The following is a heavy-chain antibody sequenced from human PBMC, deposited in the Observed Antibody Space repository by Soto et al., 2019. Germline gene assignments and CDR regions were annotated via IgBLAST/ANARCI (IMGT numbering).Heavy chain of an antibody. J-gene: IGHJ2*01. V-gene: IGHV3-7*05. D-gene: IGHD6-19*01. CDR3: AGVAVAGIPVGWYFDP. Sequence: VQLVESGGGLVQPGGSLRLSCAASGFTFSSYWMSWVRQAPGKGLEGVANIKQDGSEKYYVDSVKGRFTISRDNAKNSLYLQMNSLRAEDTAVYYCAGVAVAGIPVGWYFDPWGRGTLVTVSS. CDR2: IKQDGSEK. CDR1: GFTFSSYW.